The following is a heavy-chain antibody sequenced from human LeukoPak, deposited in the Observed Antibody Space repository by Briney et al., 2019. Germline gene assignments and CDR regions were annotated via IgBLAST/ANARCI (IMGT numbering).Heavy chain of an antibody. V-gene: IGHV1-69*13. CDR3: ATRFLQDGMDV. J-gene: IGHJ6*04. D-gene: IGHD4-11*01. Sequence: SVKVSCKASGYTFTSYDINWVRQATGQGLEWMGGIIPIFGTANYAQKFQGRVTITADESTSTAYMELSSLRSEDTAVYYCATRFLQDGMDVWGKGTTVTVSS. CDR1: GYTFTSYD. CDR2: IIPIFGTA.